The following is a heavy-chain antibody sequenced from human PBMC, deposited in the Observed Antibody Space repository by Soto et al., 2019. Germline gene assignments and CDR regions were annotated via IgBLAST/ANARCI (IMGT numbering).Heavy chain of an antibody. J-gene: IGHJ4*02. V-gene: IGHV3-21*01. Sequence: GGSLRLSCAASGFTFSSYSMNWVRQAPGKGLEWVSSISSSSSYIYYADSVKGRFNISRDNAKNSLYLQMNSLRAEDTAVYYCARDLGDYSSSYYFDYWGQGTLVTVSS. CDR2: ISSSSSYI. D-gene: IGHD6-6*01. CDR3: ARDLGDYSSSYYFDY. CDR1: GFTFSSYS.